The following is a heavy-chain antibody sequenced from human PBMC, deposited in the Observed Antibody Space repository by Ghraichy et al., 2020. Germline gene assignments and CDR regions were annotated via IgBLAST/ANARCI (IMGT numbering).Heavy chain of an antibody. J-gene: IGHJ4*02. Sequence: GGSLRLSCAASGFSFSSYSMSWVRQAPGKGLEWVSYINGNSITIYYADSVKGRFTVSRDNAQNSLYLQMNSLRDEDTAVYYCARYRDSSGYYYVNYFDYWGQGTLVTVSS. CDR2: INGNSITI. V-gene: IGHV3-48*02. CDR3: ARYRDSSGYYYVNYFDY. CDR1: GFSFSSYS. D-gene: IGHD3-22*01.